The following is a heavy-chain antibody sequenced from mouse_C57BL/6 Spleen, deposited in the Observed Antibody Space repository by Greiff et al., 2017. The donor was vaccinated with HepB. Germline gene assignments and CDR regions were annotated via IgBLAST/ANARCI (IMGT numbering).Heavy chain of an antibody. CDR2: ISYDGSN. J-gene: IGHJ2*01. CDR3: ARHYDYDDFDY. V-gene: IGHV3-6*01. D-gene: IGHD2-4*01. CDR1: GYSITSGYY. Sequence: EVHLVESGPGLVKPSQSLSLTCSVTGYSITSGYYWNWIRQFPGNKLEWMGYISYDGSNNYNPSLKNRISITRDTSKNQFFLKLNSVTTEDTATYYCARHYDYDDFDYWGQGTTLTVSS.